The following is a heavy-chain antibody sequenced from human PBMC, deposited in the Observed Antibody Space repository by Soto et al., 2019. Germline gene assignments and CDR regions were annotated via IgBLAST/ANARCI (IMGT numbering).Heavy chain of an antibody. J-gene: IGHJ5*02. Sequence: TLSVACTFSGGSIGRGGNYRSWIRQHPGKGLEWIGYIYYSGSTYYNPSLKSRVTISVDTSKNQFSLKLSSVTAADTAVYYCASVREGDGYVNWFDPWGQGTLVTVSS. CDR2: IYYSGST. CDR1: GGSIGRGGNY. CDR3: ASVREGDGYVNWFDP. D-gene: IGHD5-12*01. V-gene: IGHV4-31*03.